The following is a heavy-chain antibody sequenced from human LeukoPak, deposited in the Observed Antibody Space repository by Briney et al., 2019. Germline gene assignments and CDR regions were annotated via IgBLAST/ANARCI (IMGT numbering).Heavy chain of an antibody. CDR1: GGSISSSSYY. D-gene: IGHD3-22*01. J-gene: IGHJ4*02. CDR3: ALTYYYDSSGYYYDY. CDR2: IYYSGST. Sequence: PSETLSLTCTVSGGSISSSSYYWGWIRQPPGKGLEWIGSIYYSGSTYYNPSLKSRVTISVDTSKNRFSLKLSSVTAADTAVYYCALTYYYDSSGYYYDYWGQGTLVTVSS. V-gene: IGHV4-39*01.